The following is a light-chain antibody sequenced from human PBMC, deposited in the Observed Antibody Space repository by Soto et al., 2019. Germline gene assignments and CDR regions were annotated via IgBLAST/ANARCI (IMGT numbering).Light chain of an antibody. CDR1: NIGSKN. J-gene: IGLJ1*01. CDR2: DDD. V-gene: IGLV3-21*02. CDR3: QVWDSDVLHHV. Sequence: SYELTQSLSVSVAPGQTARITCGGNNIGSKNVHWFQQRPGQAPVLVVFDDDDRPSGIPDRFSGSNSGNTATLTISRVEAGDEADYYCQVWDSDVLHHVFGTGTKVTVL.